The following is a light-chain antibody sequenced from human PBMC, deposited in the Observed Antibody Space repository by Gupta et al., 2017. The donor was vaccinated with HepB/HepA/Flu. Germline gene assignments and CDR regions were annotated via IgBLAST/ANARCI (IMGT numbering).Light chain of an antibody. CDR1: QDIRTS. Sequence: EIVMTQSPATLSVSPGERATLSCWASQDIRTSLAWYQQKPGQAPRLLLFEVSLRATGVPARFSGSGSGTEFTLTISSLQSEDFAIYYCQHYKDWPPWTFGQGTKVEIK. V-gene: IGKV3-15*01. J-gene: IGKJ1*01. CDR2: EVS. CDR3: QHYKDWPPWT.